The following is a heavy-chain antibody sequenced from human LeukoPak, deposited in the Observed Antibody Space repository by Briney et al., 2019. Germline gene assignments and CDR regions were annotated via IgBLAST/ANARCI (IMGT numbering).Heavy chain of an antibody. CDR2: INHSGST. J-gene: IGHJ4*02. CDR3: ARRTRSYVAKYYFDY. V-gene: IGHV4-39*07. Sequence: SETLSLTCTVSGGSISSSSYYWGWIRQPPGKGLEWIGEINHSGSTNYNPSLKSRVTISVDTSKNQFSLKLSSVTAADTAVYYCARRTRSYVAKYYFDYWGQGTLVTVSS. D-gene: IGHD5-18*01. CDR1: GGSISSSSYY.